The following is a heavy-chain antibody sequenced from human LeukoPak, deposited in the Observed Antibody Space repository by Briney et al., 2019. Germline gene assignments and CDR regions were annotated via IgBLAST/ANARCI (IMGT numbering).Heavy chain of an antibody. J-gene: IGHJ4*02. CDR1: GGSISSSSYY. D-gene: IGHD4-11*01. CDR2: IYYSGST. V-gene: IGHV4-39*01. Sequence: SETLSLTCTVSGGSISSSSYYWGWIRQPPGKGLEWIGSIYYSGSTYYNPSLQSRVTISVDTSKNQFSLKLSSVTAADTAVYYCGSTTVTTGEFDYWGQGTLVTVSS. CDR3: GSTTVTTGEFDY.